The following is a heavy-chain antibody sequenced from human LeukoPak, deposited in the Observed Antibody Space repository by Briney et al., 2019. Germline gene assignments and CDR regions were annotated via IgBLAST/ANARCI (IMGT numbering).Heavy chain of an antibody. CDR1: GFTFDDYG. CDR2: INGDGSST. V-gene: IGHV3-74*01. J-gene: IGHJ5*02. CDR3: TRDPRNKGFDP. Sequence: GGSLRLSCAASGFTFDDYGMSWVRQAPGKGLVWVSCINGDGSSTNYADSVKGRFTISRDNAKNTLYLEMNSLRAEDTAVYYCTRDPRNKGFDPWGQGTLVTVSS. D-gene: IGHD1/OR15-1a*01.